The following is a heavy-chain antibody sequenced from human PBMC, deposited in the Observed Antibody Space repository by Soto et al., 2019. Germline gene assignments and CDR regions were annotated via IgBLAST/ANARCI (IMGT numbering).Heavy chain of an antibody. Sequence: QVQLQESGPGLVKPSQTLSLTCTVSGGSISSSGYYWSWIRQHSGKGLEWIGYIYYSGSTYYNPSLKSRITISVDTSKNQFSLKLSSVTAADTAVYYCAXEXVLATPAFGYFDYWGQGILVTVFS. J-gene: IGHJ4*02. V-gene: IGHV4-31*03. CDR1: GGSISSSGYY. CDR3: AXEXVLATPAFGYFDY. D-gene: IGHD2-15*01. CDR2: IYYSGST.